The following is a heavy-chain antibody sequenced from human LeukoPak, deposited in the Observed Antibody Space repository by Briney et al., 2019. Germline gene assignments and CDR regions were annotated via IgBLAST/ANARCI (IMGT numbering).Heavy chain of an antibody. J-gene: IGHJ4*02. CDR1: GGSISSYY. CDR3: ARGRSGYPVALNY. Sequence: SETLSLTCTVSGGSISSYYWSWIRQPPGKGLEWIGYIYYSGSTNYNPSLKSRVTVSVDTSKNQFSLKLSPVTAADTAVYYCARGRSGYPVALNYWGQGTLVTVSS. D-gene: IGHD3-3*01. V-gene: IGHV4-59*08. CDR2: IYYSGST.